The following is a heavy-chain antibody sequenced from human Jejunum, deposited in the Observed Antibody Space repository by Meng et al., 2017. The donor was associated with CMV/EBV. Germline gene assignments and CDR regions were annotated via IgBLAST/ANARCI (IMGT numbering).Heavy chain of an antibody. CDR2: ISSSSSSR. J-gene: IGHJ4*02. CDR3: ARGAVDCSSTSCFSGFFDL. CDR1: FMSYT. Sequence: FMSYTINWVRQAPGKGLEWVSSISSSSSSRNYADSVKGRFTISRDNAGNSLDLQMNSLRAEDTAVYYCARGAVDCSSTSCFSGFFDLWGQGTLVTVSS. D-gene: IGHD2-2*01. V-gene: IGHV3-21*06.